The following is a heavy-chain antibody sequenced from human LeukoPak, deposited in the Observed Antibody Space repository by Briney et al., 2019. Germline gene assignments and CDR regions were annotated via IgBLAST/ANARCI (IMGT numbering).Heavy chain of an antibody. Sequence: SETLSLTCTVSGGSISSGSYYWSWIRQPAGKGLEWIGRIYTNGSTNYNPSLKSRVAISVDTSKNQFSLKLSSVTAADTAMYYCARDWGYNSSLWGQGAPVTVSS. V-gene: IGHV4-61*02. CDR2: IYTNGST. CDR1: GGSISSGSYY. J-gene: IGHJ4*01. CDR3: ARDWGYNSSL. D-gene: IGHD6-13*01.